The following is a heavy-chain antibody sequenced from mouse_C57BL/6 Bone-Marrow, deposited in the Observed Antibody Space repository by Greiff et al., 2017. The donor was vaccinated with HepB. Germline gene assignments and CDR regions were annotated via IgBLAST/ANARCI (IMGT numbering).Heavy chain of an antibody. J-gene: IGHJ2*01. CDR2: IDPEDGET. Sequence: EVKLVESGAELVKPGASVKLSCTASGFNITDYYMHWVKQRTEQGLEWIGRIDPEDGETKYAPKFQGKATITADTSSNTAYLQLSSLTSEDTAVYYCARSYYGSSFFDYWGQGTTLTVSS. V-gene: IGHV14-2*01. CDR3: ARSYYGSSFFDY. D-gene: IGHD1-1*01. CDR1: GFNITDYY.